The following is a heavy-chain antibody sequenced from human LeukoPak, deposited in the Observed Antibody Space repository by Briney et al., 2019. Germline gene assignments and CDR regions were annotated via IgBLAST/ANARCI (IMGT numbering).Heavy chain of an antibody. CDR2: INPNSGGT. V-gene: IGHV1-2*02. CDR1: GYTFTGYY. J-gene: IGHJ3*02. CDR3: ARVGEVDSGYDLEAFDI. D-gene: IGHD5-12*01. Sequence: ASVKVSCKASGYTFTGYYMHWVRQAPGQGLEWMGWINPNSGGTNYAQKFQGRVTMTRDTSISTAYMELSRLRSDDTAVYYCARVGEVDSGYDLEAFDIWGQGTIVTVSS.